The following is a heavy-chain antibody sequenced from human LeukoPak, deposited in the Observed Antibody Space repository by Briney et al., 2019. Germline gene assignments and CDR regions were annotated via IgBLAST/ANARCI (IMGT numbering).Heavy chain of an antibody. J-gene: IGHJ4*02. CDR1: GFTFSSYW. D-gene: IGHD5-24*01. V-gene: IGHV3-53*01. CDR2: IYSGGST. Sequence: GGXLRLSCEASGFTFSSYWMSWVRQAPGKGLEWVSVIYSGGSTYYSESVKGRCTISRDNSKKTRYLQMNSLRAEDTAVYYCARVDGYNQGYYFDYWGQGTLVTVSS. CDR3: ARVDGYNQGYYFDY.